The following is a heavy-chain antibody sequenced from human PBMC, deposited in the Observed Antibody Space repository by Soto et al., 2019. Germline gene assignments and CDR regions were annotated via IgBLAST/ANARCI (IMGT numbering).Heavy chain of an antibody. CDR2: INPNSGGT. CDR1: GYTFSGYY. Sequence: AASVKVSCKASGYTFSGYYMHWVRQAPGQGLEWMGWINPNSGGTNYAQKFQGRVTMTRDTSISTAYMELSRLRSDDTAVYYCARETYYYDSSGYYYGYWGQGTLVTVSA. V-gene: IGHV1-2*02. CDR3: ARETYYYDSSGYYYGY. D-gene: IGHD3-22*01. J-gene: IGHJ4*02.